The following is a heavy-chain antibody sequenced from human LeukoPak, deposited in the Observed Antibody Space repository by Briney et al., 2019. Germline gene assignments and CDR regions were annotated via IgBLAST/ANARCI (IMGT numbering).Heavy chain of an antibody. CDR2: IYSGGNT. CDR3: ARDGGRDAFDI. V-gene: IGHV3-53*01. Sequence: PRGSLRLSCAAPGFTVSSNYMSWVRQAPGKGLEWVSVIYSGGNTYSADSVKGRFTISRDNSKNTLYLQMNSLRGEDTAVYYCARDGGRDAFDIWGQGTMVTVSS. J-gene: IGHJ3*02. D-gene: IGHD3-16*01. CDR1: GFTVSSNY.